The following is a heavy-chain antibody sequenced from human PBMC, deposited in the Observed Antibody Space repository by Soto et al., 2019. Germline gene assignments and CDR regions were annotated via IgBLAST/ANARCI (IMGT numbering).Heavy chain of an antibody. CDR2: ISGSGGST. CDR3: AKHIAAAGFYFDY. J-gene: IGHJ4*02. V-gene: IGHV3-23*01. CDR1: GFTFSSYA. Sequence: EVQLLESGGGLVQPGGSLRLSCAASGFTFSSYAMSWVRQAPGKGLEWVSAISGSGGSTYCADSVKGRFTISRDNSKNTLYLQMNSLRAEDTAVYYCAKHIAAAGFYFDYWGQGTLVTVSS. D-gene: IGHD6-13*01.